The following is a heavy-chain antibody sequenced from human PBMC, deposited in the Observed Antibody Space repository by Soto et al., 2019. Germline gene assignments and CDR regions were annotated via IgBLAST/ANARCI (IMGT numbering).Heavy chain of an antibody. V-gene: IGHV3-30-3*01. D-gene: IGHD5-18*01. CDR3: ARDDLEDTAMVYPYYYYGMDV. J-gene: IGHJ6*02. CDR2: ISYDGSNK. CDR1: GFTFSSYA. Sequence: QVQLVESGGGVVQPGRSLRLSCAASGFTFSSYAMHWVRQAPGKGLEWVAVISYDGSNKYYADSVKGRFTISRDNSKNTLYLQMNSLRAEDTAVYYCARDDLEDTAMVYPYYYYGMDVWGQGTTVTVSS.